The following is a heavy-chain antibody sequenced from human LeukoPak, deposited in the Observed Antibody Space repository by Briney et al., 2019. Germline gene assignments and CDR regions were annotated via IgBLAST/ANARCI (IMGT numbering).Heavy chain of an antibody. CDR3: ARDGPYCGGDCYSSYYYYGMDV. V-gene: IGHV4-31*03. CDR1: GGSISSGGYY. D-gene: IGHD2-21*02. Sequence: SETLSLTCTVSGGSISSGGYYWSWIRQHPGKGLEWIGYIYYSGSTYYNPSLKSRVTISVDTSKNQFSLKLSSVTAADTAVYYYARDGPYCGGDCYSSYYYYGMDVWGQGTTVTVSS. J-gene: IGHJ6*02. CDR2: IYYSGST.